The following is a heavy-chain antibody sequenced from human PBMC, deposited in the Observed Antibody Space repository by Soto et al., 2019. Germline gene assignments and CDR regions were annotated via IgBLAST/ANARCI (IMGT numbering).Heavy chain of an antibody. CDR3: ARNLASADV. D-gene: IGHD6-13*01. Sequence: ASVKVSCKASGYTFTSFYIHWVRQAPGQGLEWMAIINPSGGSTNYAQKFQGRITLTRDTSTSTVYMELSSLRSEDTAVYYCARNLASADVWGQGTLVTVS. CDR1: GYTFTSFY. J-gene: IGHJ4*02. CDR2: INPSGGST. V-gene: IGHV1-46*01.